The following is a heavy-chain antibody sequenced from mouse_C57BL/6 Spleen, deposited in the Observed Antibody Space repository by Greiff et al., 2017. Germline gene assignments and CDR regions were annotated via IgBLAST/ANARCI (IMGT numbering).Heavy chain of an antibody. D-gene: IGHD2-1*01. CDR1: GFTFSSYA. V-gene: IGHV5-4*03. CDR3: ASLICYGNPGFYFDY. CDR2: ISDGGSYT. J-gene: IGHJ2*01. Sequence: EVKLMESGGGLVKPGGSLKLSCAASGFTFSSYAMSWVRQTPEKRLEWVATISDGGSYTYYPDNVKGRFTISRDNAKNNLYLQMSHLKSEDTAMFYCASLICYGNPGFYFDYWGQGTTRTVSS.